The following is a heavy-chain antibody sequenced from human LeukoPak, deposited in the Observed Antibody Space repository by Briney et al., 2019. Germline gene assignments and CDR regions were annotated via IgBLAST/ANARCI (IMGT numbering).Heavy chain of an antibody. V-gene: IGHV3-30-3*01. CDR2: ISYDGINK. CDR3: ARDVQVGYAFWSGSSAFDY. D-gene: IGHD3-3*01. CDR1: GFTCSSYA. Sequence: PGGSLRLSCAASGFTCSSYAMHWVRQAPGKGLEWGAVISYDGINKYYPDSVKGRFTISRENSKNPLYLQMNSLRAEDPAVYYCARDVQVGYAFWSGSSAFDYWAQGPLVPVSS. J-gene: IGHJ4*02.